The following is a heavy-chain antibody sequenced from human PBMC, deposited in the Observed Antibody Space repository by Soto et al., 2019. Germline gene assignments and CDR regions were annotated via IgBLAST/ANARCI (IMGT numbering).Heavy chain of an antibody. D-gene: IGHD3-3*01. CDR1: GGSFSGYY. Sequence: SETLSLTCAVYGGSFSGYYWSWIRQPPGKGLEWIGEINHSGSTNYNPSLKSRVTISVDTSKNQFSLKLSSVTAADTAVYYCARENRITIFGVVITDNWFDPWGQGTLVTVSS. V-gene: IGHV4-34*01. CDR3: ARENRITIFGVVITDNWFDP. CDR2: INHSGST. J-gene: IGHJ5*02.